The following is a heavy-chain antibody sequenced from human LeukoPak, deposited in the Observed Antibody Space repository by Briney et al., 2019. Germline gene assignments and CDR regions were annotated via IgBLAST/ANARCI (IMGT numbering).Heavy chain of an antibody. CDR1: GGSFSGYY. Sequence: SETLSLTCAVYGGSFSGYYWSWIRQPPGKGLEWIGEINHSGSTNYNPSLKSRVTISVDTSKNQFSLKLSSVTAADTAVYYCARLYGDYAGDAFDIWGQGTMVTVSS. V-gene: IGHV4-34*01. CDR3: ARLYGDYAGDAFDI. J-gene: IGHJ3*02. D-gene: IGHD4-17*01. CDR2: INHSGST.